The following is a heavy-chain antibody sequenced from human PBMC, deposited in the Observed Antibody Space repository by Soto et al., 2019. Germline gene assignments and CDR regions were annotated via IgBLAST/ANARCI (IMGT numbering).Heavy chain of an antibody. V-gene: IGHV1-3*01. CDR2: INGGNGYA. J-gene: IGHJ6*02. CDR1: GYTFSSNA. Sequence: ASVKVSCKASGYTFSSNAIHWVRQAPGQELEWMGWINGGNGYAKYSQNFQDRVTLTRDASASTTYMELSSLRAEDTAVYYCAKPIAAAGTDGYYYGMDVWGQGTTVTVSS. CDR3: AKPIAAAGTDGYYYGMDV. D-gene: IGHD6-13*01.